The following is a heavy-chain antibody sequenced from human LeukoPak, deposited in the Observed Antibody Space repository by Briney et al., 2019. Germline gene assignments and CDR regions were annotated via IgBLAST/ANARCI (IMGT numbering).Heavy chain of an antibody. Sequence: GGSLRLSCAASGFTVSSNYMSWVRQAPGKGLEWVSVIYSGGSTYYAASVKGRFTISRDNSKNTLYLQMNSLRAEDTAVYYCARDHEYSYGLSFDYWGQGTLVTVSS. CDR2: IYSGGST. D-gene: IGHD5-18*01. J-gene: IGHJ4*02. CDR1: GFTVSSNY. V-gene: IGHV3-53*01. CDR3: ARDHEYSYGLSFDY.